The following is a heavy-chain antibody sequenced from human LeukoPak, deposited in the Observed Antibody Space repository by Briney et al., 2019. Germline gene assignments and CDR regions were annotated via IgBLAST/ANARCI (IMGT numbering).Heavy chain of an antibody. CDR3: AKWNPYSTSSHLPFFDY. Sequence: GGSLRLFCAASGFTFSSYAMNCVRQAPGKGLEWVSTISGSGGSTYYADSVKGRFTISRDNSKNTLYLQMNSLRAEDTALYYCAKWNPYSTSSHLPFFDYWGQGTLVTVSS. D-gene: IGHD6-6*01. V-gene: IGHV3-23*01. CDR2: ISGSGGST. J-gene: IGHJ4*02. CDR1: GFTFSSYA.